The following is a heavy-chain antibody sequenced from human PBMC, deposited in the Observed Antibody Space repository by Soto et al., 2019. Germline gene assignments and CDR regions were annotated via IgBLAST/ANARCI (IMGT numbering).Heavy chain of an antibody. CDR3: ARSIVVVTALDY. V-gene: IGHV1-3*05. D-gene: IGHD2-21*02. J-gene: IGHJ4*02. Sequence: QVQLVQSGAEEKKPGASVKVSCKASGYTFTSYAMHWVRQAPGQRLEWMGWINAGNGNTKYSQKFQGRVTITRDTSASTAYMELSSPRSEDTAVYYCARSIVVVTALDYWGQGTLVTVSS. CDR2: INAGNGNT. CDR1: GYTFTSYA.